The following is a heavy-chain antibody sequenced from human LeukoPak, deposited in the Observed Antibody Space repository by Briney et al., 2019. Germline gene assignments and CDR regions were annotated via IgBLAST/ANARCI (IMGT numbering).Heavy chain of an antibody. CDR1: GFTFKSYP. Sequence: GGSLRLSCAASGFTFKSYPIHWVRQAPGKGLEWVAVISYDGSDKYYVDSVKGRFSISRDNSKNTLYLQMNSLRLEDTAVYYCARDPETTLVRGIVIGPSNFDSWGQGTLVTVSS. D-gene: IGHD3-10*01. J-gene: IGHJ4*02. CDR3: ARDPETTLVRGIVIGPSNFDS. CDR2: ISYDGSDK. V-gene: IGHV3-30-3*01.